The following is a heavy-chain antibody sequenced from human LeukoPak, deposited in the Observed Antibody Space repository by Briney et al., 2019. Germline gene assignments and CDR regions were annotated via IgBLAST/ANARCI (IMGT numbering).Heavy chain of an antibody. CDR2: VYSRGST. J-gene: IGHJ5*02. Sequence: SETRSLACILAGGSIGMFYWSWIRQLPGGGRGWSGYVYSRGSTNYNPTLRSRVTISADTSKSQFSLKLSSVTAADTAVYYCARAVRFGESPDNWFDPWGQGTLVTVSS. CDR1: GGSIGMFY. V-gene: IGHV4-59*01. D-gene: IGHD3-10*01. CDR3: ARAVRFGESPDNWFDP.